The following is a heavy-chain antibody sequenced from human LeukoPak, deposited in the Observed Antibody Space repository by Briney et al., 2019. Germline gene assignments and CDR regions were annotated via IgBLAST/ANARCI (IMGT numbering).Heavy chain of an antibody. Sequence: EASMKISRKGSRYSFNRYCIGWERQMPGKGLEWIGIIYPRDSDTRYIPSFQEQVNISADKSISTAYLQWSSLKASDTAMYYCARLSGYCSSTSCYTRSRYFDYWGQGTLVTVSS. J-gene: IGHJ4*02. V-gene: IGHV5-51*01. CDR1: RYSFNRYC. CDR3: ARLSGYCSSTSCYTRSRYFDY. D-gene: IGHD2-2*02. CDR2: IYPRDSDT.